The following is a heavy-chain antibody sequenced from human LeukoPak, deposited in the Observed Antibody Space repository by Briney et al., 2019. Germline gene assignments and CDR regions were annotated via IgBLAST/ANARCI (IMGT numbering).Heavy chain of an antibody. CDR1: GFTFSSYW. CDR3: ARDGPAAGLYFDY. CDR2: IKQDGSEK. Sequence: GGSLRLSCAASGFTFSSYWMNWVRQVPGKGLEWVASIKQDGSEKYYVDSVKGRFTIFRDNAKDSLYLQMNSLRAENTAVYYCARDGPAAGLYFDYWGQGTLVTVSS. D-gene: IGHD6-13*01. V-gene: IGHV3-7*03. J-gene: IGHJ4*02.